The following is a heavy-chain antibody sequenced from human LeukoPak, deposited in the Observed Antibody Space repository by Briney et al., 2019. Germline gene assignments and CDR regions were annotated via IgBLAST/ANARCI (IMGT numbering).Heavy chain of an antibody. J-gene: IGHJ4*02. CDR1: GFTVSSNY. CDR3: AREGYYGSGSYYY. CDR2: ISSSSSYI. Sequence: SGGSLRLSCAASGFTVSSNYMTWVRQAPGKGLEWVSSISSSSSYIYYADSVKGRFTISRDNAKNSLYLQMNSLRAEDTAVYYCAREGYYGSGSYYYWGQGTLVTVSS. V-gene: IGHV3-21*01. D-gene: IGHD3-10*01.